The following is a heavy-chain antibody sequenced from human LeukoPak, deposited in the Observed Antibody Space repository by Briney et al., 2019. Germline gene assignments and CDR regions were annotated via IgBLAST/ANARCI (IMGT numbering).Heavy chain of an antibody. CDR3: ATRIATAKGVWFDP. D-gene: IGHD6-13*01. V-gene: IGHV1-69*04. Sequence: GASVKVSCTASGGTFSSYAISWVRQAPGHGLEWMGRIIPILGIANYAQKFQGRVTITADKSTSTAYMELSSLGSEDTAVYYCATRIATAKGVWFDPWGQGTLVTVSS. J-gene: IGHJ5*02. CDR2: IIPILGIA. CDR1: GGTFSSYA.